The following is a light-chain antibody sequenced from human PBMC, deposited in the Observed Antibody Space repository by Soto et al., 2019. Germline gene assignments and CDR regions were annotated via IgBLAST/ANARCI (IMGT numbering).Light chain of an antibody. Sequence: QSVLTQPPSVSGAPGQRVSISCTGSSTNIGAGYGVHWYQQRPGTAPKLMIYEVSKRPSGVPDRFSGSKSGNTASLTVSGLQVEDEADYYCSSFEASNNLLFGGGTKLTVL. CDR3: SSFEASNNLL. J-gene: IGLJ2*01. CDR1: STNIGAGYG. CDR2: EVS. V-gene: IGLV1-40*01.